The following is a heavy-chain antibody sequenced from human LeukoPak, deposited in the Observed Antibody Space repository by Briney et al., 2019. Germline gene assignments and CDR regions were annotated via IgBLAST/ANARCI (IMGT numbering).Heavy chain of an antibody. CDR2: INPNSGGT. Sequence: VKVSCKASGYTFTGYYMHWVRQAPGQGLEWMGWINPNSGGTNYAQKFQGRVTMTRDTSISTAYMELSRLRSDDTAVYYCARDLRDIVVVPGANTYWGQGTLVTVSS. J-gene: IGHJ4*02. D-gene: IGHD2-2*01. CDR1: GYTFTGYY. CDR3: ARDLRDIVVVPGANTY. V-gene: IGHV1-2*02.